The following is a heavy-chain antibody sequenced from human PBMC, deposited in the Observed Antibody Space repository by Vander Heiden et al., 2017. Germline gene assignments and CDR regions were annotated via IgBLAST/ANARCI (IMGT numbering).Heavy chain of an antibody. CDR3: AKVPIKELWLLWGDY. D-gene: IGHD5-18*01. J-gene: IGHJ4*02. CDR1: GFTFSSHA. CDR2: ISGSGGST. V-gene: IGHV3-23*01. Sequence: EVQLLESGGGLVQPGGSLSLSCAASGFTFSSHAMTWVRQGQGKGLEWVSAISGSGGSTYYADSVKGRFTISRDNSKNTLYLQMNSLRAEDTAVYYCAKVPIKELWLLWGDYWGQGTLVTVSS.